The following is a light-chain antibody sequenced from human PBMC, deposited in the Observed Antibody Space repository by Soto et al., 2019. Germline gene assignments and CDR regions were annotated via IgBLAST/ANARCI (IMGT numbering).Light chain of an antibody. CDR3: HSFDSRLIGLL. J-gene: IGLJ2*01. CDR2: GNI. Sequence: QSALTQPPSVTGAPGQRVTISCTGSNSNIGAGYDVHWYRQFPGTAPKLLIYGNINRPSGVTDRFSGSKSGTSASLAITGLQAEDEAHYYCHSFDSRLIGLLFGGGTKLTVL. CDR1: NSNIGAGYD. V-gene: IGLV1-40*01.